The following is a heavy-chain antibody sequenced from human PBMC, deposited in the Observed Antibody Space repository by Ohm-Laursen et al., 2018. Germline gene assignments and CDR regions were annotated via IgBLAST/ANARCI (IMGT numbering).Heavy chain of an antibody. CDR3: ARVDSSGWYGPYYFDY. J-gene: IGHJ4*02. CDR1: GGSISSYY. CDR2: IYYSGST. Sequence: SDTLSLTCIVSGGSISSYYWSWIRQPPGKGLEWIGYIYYSGSTNYNPSLKSRVTISVDTSKNQFSLKLSSVTAADTAVYYCARVDSSGWYGPYYFDYWGQGTLVTVSS. V-gene: IGHV4-59*07. D-gene: IGHD6-19*01.